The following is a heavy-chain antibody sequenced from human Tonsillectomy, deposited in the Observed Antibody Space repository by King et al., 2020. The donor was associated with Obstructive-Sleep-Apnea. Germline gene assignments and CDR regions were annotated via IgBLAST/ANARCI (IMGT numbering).Heavy chain of an antibody. V-gene: IGHV6-1*01. D-gene: IGHD3-22*01. CDR1: GDSVSSNSAA. Sequence: VQLQQSGPGLVKPSQTLSLTCAISGDSVSSNSAAWNWIRQSPSRGLEWLGRTYYRSKWYNDYAVSVNSRITINPENSKKQFSLQLNSVTPEDTAVYYCASPQGYYDAFDIWGQGTMVTVSS. CDR3: ASPQGYYDAFDI. J-gene: IGHJ3*02. CDR2: TYYRSKWYN.